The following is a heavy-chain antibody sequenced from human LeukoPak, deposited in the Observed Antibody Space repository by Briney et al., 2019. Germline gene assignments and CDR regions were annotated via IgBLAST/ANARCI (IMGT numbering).Heavy chain of an antibody. CDR3: ARARIAAARPDRPKNGFDP. CDR2: INPNSGGT. CDR1: GYTFTGYY. Sequence: ASVKVSCTASGYTFTGYYMHWVRQAPGQGLEWMGWINPNSGGTNYAQKFQGRVTMTRDTSISTAYMELSRLRSDDTAVYYCARARIAAARPDRPKNGFDPWGQGTLVTVSS. V-gene: IGHV1-2*02. D-gene: IGHD6-13*01. J-gene: IGHJ5*02.